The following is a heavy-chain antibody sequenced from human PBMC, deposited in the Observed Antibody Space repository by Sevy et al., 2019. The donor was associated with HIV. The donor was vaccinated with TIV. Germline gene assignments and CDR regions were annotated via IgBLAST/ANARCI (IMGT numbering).Heavy chain of an antibody. CDR1: GFTFDDYT. CDR2: ISWDAKKT. Sequence: GGSLRLSCAASGFTFDDYTMHWVRQVPGKGLEWLSLISWDAKKTDYADSVEGRFTVSRDNRKNCLYLQMNSLRSEDIGLYFCSKDIPGYSGFDHWGQGTLVTVSS. CDR3: SKDIPGYSGFDH. J-gene: IGHJ4*02. V-gene: IGHV3-43*01. D-gene: IGHD3-10*01.